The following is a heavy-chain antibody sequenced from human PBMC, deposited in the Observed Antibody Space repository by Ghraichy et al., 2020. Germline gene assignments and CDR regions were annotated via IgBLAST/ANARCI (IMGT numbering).Heavy chain of an antibody. D-gene: IGHD5-18*01. V-gene: IGHV4-39*01. J-gene: IGHJ4*02. CDR3: ARLGRYSYGYLDY. Sequence: SETLSLTCAVSGGSISSNSYYWGWIRQPPGKELEWIGSIYYSGSTYYNPSLKSRVTISVDTSKNQFSLKLSSVTAADTAVYYCARLGRYSYGYLDYWGQGTLVTVSS. CDR1: GGSISSNSYY. CDR2: IYYSGST.